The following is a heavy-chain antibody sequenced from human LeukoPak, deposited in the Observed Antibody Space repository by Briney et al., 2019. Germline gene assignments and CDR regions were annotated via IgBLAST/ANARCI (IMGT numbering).Heavy chain of an antibody. V-gene: IGHV3-21*01. CDR3: AKVWGYGPLYYMDV. Sequence: GGSLRLSCAVSGFTLSSYGMNWVRQAPGRGREWVSSISRSSTYIFYADSVKGRFTISRDNAKTSLCLQMNSLRVEDTAVYYCAKVWGYGPLYYMDVWGKGTTVTISS. J-gene: IGHJ6*03. CDR1: GFTLSSYG. CDR2: ISRSSTYI. D-gene: IGHD3-16*01.